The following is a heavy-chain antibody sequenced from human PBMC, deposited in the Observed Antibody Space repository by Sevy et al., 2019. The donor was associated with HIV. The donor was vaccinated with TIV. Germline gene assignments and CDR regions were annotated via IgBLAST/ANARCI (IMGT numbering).Heavy chain of an antibody. CDR1: GYSFTSYW. D-gene: IGHD3-10*01. V-gene: IGHV5-51*01. CDR3: VTLYYFGSGNPYYFDY. J-gene: IGHJ4*02. Sequence: GESLKISCKGSGYSFTSYWIGWVRQMPGKGLEWMGIIHPTDSDARYSPSFQGQVTISADKSIGTAYLQWGSLRASDTAMYYCVTLYYFGSGNPYYFDYWGQGTLVTVSS. CDR2: IHPTDSDA.